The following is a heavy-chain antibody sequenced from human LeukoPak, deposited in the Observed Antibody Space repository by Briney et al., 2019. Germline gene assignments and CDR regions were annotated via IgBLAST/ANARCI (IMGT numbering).Heavy chain of an antibody. CDR2: INPNSGGT. Sequence: ASVKVSCKASGYTFTGYYMHWVRQAPGQGLEWMGWINPNSGGTNYAQKFQGRVTMTRDTSISTAYMELSRLRSDDTAVYYCASGGGYSYGTPITYFDYWGQGTLVTVSS. V-gene: IGHV1-2*02. CDR3: ASGGGYSYGTPITYFDY. J-gene: IGHJ4*02. CDR1: GYTFTGYY. D-gene: IGHD5-18*01.